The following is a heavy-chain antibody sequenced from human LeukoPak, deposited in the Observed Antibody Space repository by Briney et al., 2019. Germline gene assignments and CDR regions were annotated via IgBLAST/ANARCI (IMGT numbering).Heavy chain of an antibody. D-gene: IGHD3-10*01. Sequence: PGGSLRLSCAASGFTFSNYAMSWVRQAPGKGLGWVSAISGSGGSTYYADSVKGRFTISRDNSKNTLYLQMNSLRAEDTAVYYCAKDPSQTNYYGSGSYYIYWGQGTLVTVSS. V-gene: IGHV3-23*01. CDR1: GFTFSNYA. J-gene: IGHJ4*02. CDR2: ISGSGGST. CDR3: AKDPSQTNYYGSGSYYIY.